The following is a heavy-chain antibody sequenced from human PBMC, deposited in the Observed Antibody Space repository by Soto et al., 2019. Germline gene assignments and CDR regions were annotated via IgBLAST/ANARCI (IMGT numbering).Heavy chain of an antibody. D-gene: IGHD1-1*01. Sequence: GSTNYNPSLKRRVTISVDTSKNQFSLKLSSATAADTAVYYCARRYGGNLDYWGQGTLVTGSS. CDR2: GST. V-gene: IGHV4-59*08. J-gene: IGHJ4*02. CDR3: ARRYGGNLDY.